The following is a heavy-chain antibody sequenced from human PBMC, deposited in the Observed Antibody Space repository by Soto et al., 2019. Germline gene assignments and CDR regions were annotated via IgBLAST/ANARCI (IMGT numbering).Heavy chain of an antibody. J-gene: IGHJ6*02. V-gene: IGHV4-38-2*01. CDR1: GYSISSGYY. CDR3: ARGPKKYYYDSSGYYSSDFYYYYYGMDV. CDR2: IYHSGST. Sequence: SETLSLTCAVSGYSISSGYYWGWIRQPPGKGLEWIGSIYHSGSTYYNPSLKSRVTISVDTSKNQFSLKLSSVAAADTAVYYCARGPKKYYYDSSGYYSSDFYYYYYGMDVWGQGTTVTLS. D-gene: IGHD3-22*01.